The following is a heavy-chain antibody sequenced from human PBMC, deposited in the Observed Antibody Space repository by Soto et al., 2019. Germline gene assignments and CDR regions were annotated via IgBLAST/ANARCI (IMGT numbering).Heavy chain of an antibody. V-gene: IGHV6-1*01. CDR1: GDSVYSNSAT. CDR3: ARVGGDSWYDI. CDR2: TYYRSRWFN. J-gene: IGHJ5*02. Sequence: SQTLSLTCAISGDSVYSNSATWVWIRQSPTRGLEWLGRTYYRSRWFNDYAGSVKGRITINPDTSNNQFYLQLTSLSPDDTAVYYCARVGGDSWYDIWSQRTRGTVSS.